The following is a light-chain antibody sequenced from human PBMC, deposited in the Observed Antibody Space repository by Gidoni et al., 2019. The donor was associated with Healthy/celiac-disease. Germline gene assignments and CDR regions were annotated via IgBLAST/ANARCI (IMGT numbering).Light chain of an antibody. Sequence: PVLTPSSSPSSSLRSSVKLTCTLSSGHSSYIIAWHQQQPGKAPRYLMKLEGSGSYNKGSGVPDRFSGSSSGADRYLTISNLQVEDEADYYCETWDSNTRVFGGGTKLTVL. V-gene: IGLV4-60*02. J-gene: IGLJ3*02. CDR3: ETWDSNTRV. CDR1: SGHSSYI. CDR2: LEGSGSY.